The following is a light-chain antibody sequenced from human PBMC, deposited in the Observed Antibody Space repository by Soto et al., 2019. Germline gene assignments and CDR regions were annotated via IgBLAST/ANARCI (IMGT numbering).Light chain of an antibody. J-gene: IGKJ5*01. CDR1: QSINFN. V-gene: IGKV3-15*01. CDR3: QQYDNWPIT. Sequence: EIGMTQSPATLSVSPVERATLSCRASQSINFNLAWYQQKPGQAPRLLISGASTRATGLPARFSGSGSGTEFTLIISSLQSEDSAVYYCQQYDNWPITFGQGTRLEI. CDR2: GAS.